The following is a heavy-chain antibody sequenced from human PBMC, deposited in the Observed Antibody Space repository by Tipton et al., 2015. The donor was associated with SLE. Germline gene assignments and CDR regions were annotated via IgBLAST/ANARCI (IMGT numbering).Heavy chain of an antibody. CDR3: ARGVGFWSGYSITPHYYYGMDV. CDR2: INHSGST. D-gene: IGHD3-3*01. Sequence: TLSLTCAVYGGSFSGYYWNWIRQPPGKGLEWIGEINHSGSTNYSPSLKSRVTIAVDTSQNQFSLHLSSVTAADTAMYYCARGVGFWSGYSITPHYYYGMDVWGQGTTVTVSS. J-gene: IGHJ6*02. V-gene: IGHV4-34*01. CDR1: GGSFSGYY.